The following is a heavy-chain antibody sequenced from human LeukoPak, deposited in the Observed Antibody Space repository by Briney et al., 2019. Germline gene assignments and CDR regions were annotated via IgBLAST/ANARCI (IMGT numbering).Heavy chain of an antibody. CDR3: ARALPPWFDP. V-gene: IGHV4-34*01. CDR1: GGSFSGYY. J-gene: IGHJ5*02. Sequence: SETLSLTCAVYGGSFSGYYWSWIRQPPGKGLEWIGEINHSGSTNYNPSLKSRVTISVDTSKNQFSLKLSSVTAADTAVYYCARALPPWFDPWGQGTLVTVSS. CDR2: INHSGST.